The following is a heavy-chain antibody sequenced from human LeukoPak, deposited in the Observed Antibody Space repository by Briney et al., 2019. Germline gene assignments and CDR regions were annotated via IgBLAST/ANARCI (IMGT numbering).Heavy chain of an antibody. J-gene: IGHJ4*02. D-gene: IGHD3-22*01. V-gene: IGHV4-38-2*02. CDR1: GYSISSGYY. CDR2: IYHSGST. CDR3: ARGDHPDYYDSSGYYETPDY. Sequence: SETLSLTCTVSGYSISSGYYWGWIRQPPGKGLEWIGSIYHSGSTYYNPSLKSRVTISVDTSKNQFSLKLSSVTAADTAVYYCARGDHPDYYDSSGYYETPDYWGQGTLVTVSS.